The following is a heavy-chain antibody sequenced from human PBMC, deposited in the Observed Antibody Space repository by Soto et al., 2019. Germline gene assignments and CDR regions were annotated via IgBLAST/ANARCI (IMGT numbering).Heavy chain of an antibody. V-gene: IGHV3-9*01. Sequence: HPGGSLRLSCAASGFTFDDYAMHWVRQAPGKGLEWVSGISWNSGSIGYADSVKGRFTISRDNAKNSLYLQMNSLRAEDTALYYCAKDIFLGFVAASFYYFDYWGQGTLVTVSS. CDR2: ISWNSGSI. D-gene: IGHD2-21*01. J-gene: IGHJ4*02. CDR3: AKDIFLGFVAASFYYFDY. CDR1: GFTFDDYA.